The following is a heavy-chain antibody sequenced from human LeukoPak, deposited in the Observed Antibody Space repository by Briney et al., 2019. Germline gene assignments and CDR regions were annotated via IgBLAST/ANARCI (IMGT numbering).Heavy chain of an antibody. V-gene: IGHV4-34*01. CDR3: AREILPGILINSRYLNWFDP. CDR1: GGSISSYY. D-gene: IGHD2-2*01. Sequence: SETLSLTCTVSGGSISSYYWSWIRQPPGKGLEWIGEINHSGSTNYNPSLKSRVTISVDTSKNQFSLKLSSATAADTAVYYCAREILPGILINSRYLNWFDPWGQGTLVTVSS. J-gene: IGHJ5*02. CDR2: INHSGST.